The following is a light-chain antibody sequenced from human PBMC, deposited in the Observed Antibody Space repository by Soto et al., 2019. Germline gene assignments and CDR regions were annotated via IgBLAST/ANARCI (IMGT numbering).Light chain of an antibody. CDR2: KAS. J-gene: IGKJ1*01. Sequence: DIPMTQSPSTLSVSLGDRVTITCRASQTISSWLAWYQQKPGKAPKLLIYKASTLKSGVPSRFSGSGSGTEFTLTISSLQPDDFATYYCQHYNSYSEAFGQGTKVDIK. CDR1: QTISSW. V-gene: IGKV1-5*03. CDR3: QHYNSYSEA.